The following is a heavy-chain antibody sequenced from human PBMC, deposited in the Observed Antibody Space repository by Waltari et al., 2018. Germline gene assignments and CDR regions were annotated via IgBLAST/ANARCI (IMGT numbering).Heavy chain of an antibody. CDR1: GYRFTTYD. CDR3: ARQGRAVAASWFAY. D-gene: IGHD6-19*01. Sequence: QVHLVQSGAEMKKPGASVKVSCKTSGYRFTTYDISWGRQAPGQGLEWMGWISIYSGNTHYAQKFQGRVTMTTDTSTSTAYMELRSLNSDDTAVYYCARQGRAVAASWFAYWGQGTLVTVSS. V-gene: IGHV1-18*04. CDR2: ISIYSGNT. J-gene: IGHJ4*02.